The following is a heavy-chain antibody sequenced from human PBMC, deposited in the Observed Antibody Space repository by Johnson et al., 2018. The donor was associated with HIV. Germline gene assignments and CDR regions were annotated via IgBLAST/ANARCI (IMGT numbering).Heavy chain of an antibody. CDR1: GFTFSSYA. D-gene: IGHD6-19*01. CDR3: ASAVARTKGGAFDI. J-gene: IGHJ3*02. CDR2: ISYDGSNK. V-gene: IGHV3-30*14. Sequence: VQLVESGGGVVQPGRSLRLSCAASGFTFSSYAMHWVRQAPGKGLEWVAVISYDGSNKYYADSVKGGFTISRDNSKNTLYLQMNSLRAEDTAVYYCASAVARTKGGAFDIWGQGTMVTVSS.